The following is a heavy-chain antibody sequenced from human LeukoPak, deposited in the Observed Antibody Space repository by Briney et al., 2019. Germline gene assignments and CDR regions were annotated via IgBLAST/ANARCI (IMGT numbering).Heavy chain of an antibody. D-gene: IGHD2-2*01. CDR1: GFTFSTYS. V-gene: IGHV3-21*04. J-gene: IGHJ4*02. Sequence: TGGSLRLSCAASGFTFSTYSMNWVRQAPGKGLEWVSSISNSGSYIYYADSVKGRFTISRDNAKNSLYLQMNSPRAEDTAVYYCAKGYCGSTNCYGDYWGQGTLVTVSS. CDR2: ISNSGSYI. CDR3: AKGYCGSTNCYGDY.